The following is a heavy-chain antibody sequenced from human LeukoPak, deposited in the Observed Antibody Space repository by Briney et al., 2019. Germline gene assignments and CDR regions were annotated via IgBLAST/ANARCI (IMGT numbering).Heavy chain of an antibody. CDR1: GFTVSSNY. CDR3: ARVASGSYYYPFDY. J-gene: IGHJ4*02. CDR2: IYSGGST. Sequence: GGSLRLSCAASGFTVSSNYMSWVRPAPGKGLEWVAVIYSGGSTYYTDSVKARFTISRDNSKNTLYLQMNSLRAEDTAVYYCARVASGSYYYPFDYWGQGTLVTVSS. D-gene: IGHD1-26*01. V-gene: IGHV3-53*01.